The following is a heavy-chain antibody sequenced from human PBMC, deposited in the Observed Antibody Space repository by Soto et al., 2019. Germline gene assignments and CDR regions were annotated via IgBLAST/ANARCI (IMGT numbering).Heavy chain of an antibody. V-gene: IGHV4-59*11. CDR3: ARGRSNDGFNYDY. J-gene: IGHJ4*02. D-gene: IGHD5-12*01. Sequence: QVQLQESGPGLVKPSETLSLTCTVSGGSISSHYWSWIRQPPGKGLEWIGFISSSGRTNYNPSLKSRVTISVDTSENQFSLKLSSVTAADTAVYYCARGRSNDGFNYDYCGQGTLVTVSS. CDR2: ISSSGRT. CDR1: GGSISSHY.